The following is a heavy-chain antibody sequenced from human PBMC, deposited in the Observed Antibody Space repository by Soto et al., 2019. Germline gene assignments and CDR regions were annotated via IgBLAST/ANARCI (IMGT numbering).Heavy chain of an antibody. Sequence: PSETLSLTCAVYGGSFSGYYWSWIRQPPGKGLEWIGEINHSGSTNYNPSLKSRVTISVDTSKNQFSLKLSSVTAADTAVYYCARGPRSHRKPDYWGQGTLVTVSS. J-gene: IGHJ4*02. V-gene: IGHV4-34*01. D-gene: IGHD2-15*01. CDR1: GGSFSGYY. CDR2: INHSGST. CDR3: ARGPRSHRKPDY.